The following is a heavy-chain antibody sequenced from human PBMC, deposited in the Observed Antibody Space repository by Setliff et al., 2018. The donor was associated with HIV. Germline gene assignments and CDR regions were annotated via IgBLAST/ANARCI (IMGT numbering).Heavy chain of an antibody. CDR1: GFTFSDYF. Sequence: PGGSLRLSCAASGFTFSDYFMTWIRQAPGKGPEWVSYISSSGSTIYYVDSVKGRCTISRDNAKESVYLQRNSLRVEEAAVYYCARVSGPFDYWGPGTLVTVSS. J-gene: IGHJ4*02. D-gene: IGHD6-25*01. CDR3: ARVSGPFDY. V-gene: IGHV3-11*01. CDR2: ISSSGSTI.